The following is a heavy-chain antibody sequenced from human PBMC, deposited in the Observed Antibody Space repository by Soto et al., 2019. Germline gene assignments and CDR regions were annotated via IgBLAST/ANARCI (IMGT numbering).Heavy chain of an antibody. CDR1: GGSFSAYY. CDR3: GRGSDSDFSSGYVDSFDV. V-gene: IGHV4-34*01. CDR2: VKHSGNI. Sequence: QVQLQQWGAGLLEPSETLSLTCAVYGGSFSAYYWGWFRQPPGKGLEWIGEVKHSGNINYNPSLKAPLTVSVETSKNHFSLKLFSMTAADTAMYYCGRGSDSDFSSGYVDSFDVWGQGTMVTV. D-gene: IGHD3-3*01. J-gene: IGHJ3*01.